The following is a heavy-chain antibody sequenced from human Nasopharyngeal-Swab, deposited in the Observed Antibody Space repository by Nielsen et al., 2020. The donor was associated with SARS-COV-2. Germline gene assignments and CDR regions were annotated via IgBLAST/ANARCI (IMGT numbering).Heavy chain of an antibody. CDR1: GGTFSSYA. D-gene: IGHD3-16*01. CDR3: ARDGIMITFGGVSKTNPNNNYYYGMDV. Sequence: SVKVSCKASGGTFSSYAISWVRQAPGQGLEWMGRIIPILGIANYAQKFQGRVTITADKSTSTAYMELSSLRSEDTAVYYCARDGIMITFGGVSKTNPNNNYYYGMDVWGQGTTVTVSS. J-gene: IGHJ6*02. V-gene: IGHV1-69*04. CDR2: IIPILGIA.